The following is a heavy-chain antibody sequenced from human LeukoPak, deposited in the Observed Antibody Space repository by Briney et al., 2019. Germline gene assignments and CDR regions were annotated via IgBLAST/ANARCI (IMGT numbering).Heavy chain of an antibody. CDR2: IWYDGSNK. D-gene: IGHD6-13*01. CDR3: ARATVQDSSWGTQLHFDY. V-gene: IGHV3-33*01. Sequence: PGRSLGLSCAASGFTFSSYGMHWVRQAPGKGLEWVAVIWYDGSNKYYADSVKGRFTISRDNSKNTLYLKMNSLRAEDTAVYYCARATVQDSSWGTQLHFDYWGQGTLVTVSS. CDR1: GFTFSSYG. J-gene: IGHJ4*02.